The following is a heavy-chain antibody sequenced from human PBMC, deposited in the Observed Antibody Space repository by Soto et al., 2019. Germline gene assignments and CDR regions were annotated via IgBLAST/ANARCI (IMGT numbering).Heavy chain of an antibody. Sequence: QVQLQQWGAGLLKPSETLSLTCAVYGGSFSGYYWSWIRQPPGKGLEWIGEINHSGSTNYNPSLNSRVTISVDTSKNQFSLKLSSVTAADTAIYYCTTGDWGSRFHNWGQGTLVTVSS. D-gene: IGHD7-27*01. CDR2: INHSGST. J-gene: IGHJ5*02. CDR1: GGSFSGYY. CDR3: TTGDWGSRFHN. V-gene: IGHV4-34*02.